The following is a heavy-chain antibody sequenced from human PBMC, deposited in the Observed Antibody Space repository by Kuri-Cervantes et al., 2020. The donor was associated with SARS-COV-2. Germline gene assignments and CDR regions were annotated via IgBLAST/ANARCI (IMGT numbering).Heavy chain of an antibody. CDR3: ARVRAEGWT. V-gene: IGHV3-48*04. Sequence: GGSLRLSCAASGFTFSSYSMNWVRQAPGKGLEWVSYISSSGSTIYYADSVKCRFTISRDNAKNSLYLQMNSLRAEDTAVYYCARVRAEGWTWGQGTLVTVSS. D-gene: IGHD3/OR15-3a*01. CDR1: GFTFSSYS. CDR2: ISSSGSTI. J-gene: IGHJ4*02.